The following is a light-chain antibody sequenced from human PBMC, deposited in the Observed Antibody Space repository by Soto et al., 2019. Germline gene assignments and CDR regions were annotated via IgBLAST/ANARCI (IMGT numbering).Light chain of an antibody. CDR2: EDN. J-gene: IGLJ2*01. CDR1: RGSIASNY. V-gene: IGLV6-57*02. CDR3: QSFDGSTVV. Sequence: KFMLTQPHSVSESPGKTVIISCTGSRGSIASNYVQWYQQRPGSAPTTVIYEDNQRPSGVPDRFSGSIDSSSNSASLTISGLKNEDEADYYCQSFDGSTVVFGGGTKVTVL.